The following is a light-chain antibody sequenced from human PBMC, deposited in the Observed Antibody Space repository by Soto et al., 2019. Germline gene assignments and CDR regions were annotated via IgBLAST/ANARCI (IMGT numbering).Light chain of an antibody. CDR2: EVI. CDR3: SSYTTSSALV. CDR1: SSNIGNNY. Sequence: QSVLTQSPSVSAAPGQQVTISCSGSSSNIGNNYVSWYQQLPGTAPKLLIYEVIKRPSGVSHRFSGSKSGNTASLTISGLQTEDEADYYCSSYTTSSALVFGGGTKVTVL. V-gene: IGLV1-51*01. J-gene: IGLJ2*01.